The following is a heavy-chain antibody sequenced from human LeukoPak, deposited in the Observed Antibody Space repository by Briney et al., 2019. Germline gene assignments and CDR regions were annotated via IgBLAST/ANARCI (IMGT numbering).Heavy chain of an antibody. CDR1: GGSITQTNY. CDR2: VNLQGGT. D-gene: IGHD3-16*02. J-gene: IGHJ4*02. CDR3: AREGGSYRPLDY. V-gene: IGHV4-4*02. Sequence: SETLSLTCDVSGGSITQTNYWTWVGQPPGKGREWIGEVNLQGGTNYNPSLLRRVAISVDTSANHVPLQMTSVTAADTAVYYCAREGGSYRPLDYSGQGTLVTVSS.